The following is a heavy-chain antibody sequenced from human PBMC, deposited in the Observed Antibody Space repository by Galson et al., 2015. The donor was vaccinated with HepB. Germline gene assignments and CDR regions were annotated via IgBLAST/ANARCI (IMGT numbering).Heavy chain of an antibody. D-gene: IGHD5-24*01. V-gene: IGHV1-45*02. CDR3: ASPRDGYKTRGGDAFDI. CDR2: IIPFNGDT. CDR1: GYTFTYRY. J-gene: IGHJ3*02. Sequence: SVKVSCKASGYTFTYRYLHWVRQAPGQALEWMGWIIPFNGDTNYAQKFQDRVTITWDRSMSTAYMELSSLRYADTAMYYCASPRDGYKTRGGDAFDIWGQGTMVTVSA.